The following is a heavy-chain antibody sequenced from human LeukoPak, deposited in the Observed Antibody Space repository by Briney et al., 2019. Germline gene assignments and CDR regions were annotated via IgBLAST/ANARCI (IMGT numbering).Heavy chain of an antibody. V-gene: IGHV1-2*06. J-gene: IGHJ4*02. CDR2: INPNSGGT. D-gene: IGHD6-13*01. CDR3: AREPYSSSWRSEAD. Sequence: ASVKVSCKASGYTLTGYYMHWVRQAPGQGLEWMGRINPNSGGTNYAQKFQGRVTMTRDTSISTAYMELSRLRSDDTAVYYCAREPYSSSWRSEADWGQGTLVTVSS. CDR1: GYTLTGYY.